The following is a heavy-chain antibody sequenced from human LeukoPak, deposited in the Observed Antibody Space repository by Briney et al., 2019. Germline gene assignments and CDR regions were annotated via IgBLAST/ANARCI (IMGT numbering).Heavy chain of an antibody. CDR2: IYYSGST. J-gene: IGHJ6*02. CDR1: GGSISSYY. Sequence: PSETLSLTCTVSGGSISSYYWSWIRQPPGKGLEWIGYIYYSGSTNYNPSLKSRVTISIDTSKNQFFLKLTSVTAADTAVYFCARTVTTSSPNYYYYGMDVWGQGTRSPSP. V-gene: IGHV4-59*01. CDR3: ARTVTTSSPNYYYYGMDV. D-gene: IGHD4-11*01.